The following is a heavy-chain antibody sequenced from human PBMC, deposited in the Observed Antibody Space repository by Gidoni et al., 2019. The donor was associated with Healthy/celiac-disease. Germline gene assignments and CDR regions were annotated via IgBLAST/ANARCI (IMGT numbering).Heavy chain of an antibody. J-gene: IGHJ6*02. CDR2: ISGSGGST. Sequence: VRLLESGGGLVQPGGSLRLSCAASGFTFSRYAMSWARQAPGKGLEWVSAISGSGGSTYYADSVKGRFTISRDNSKNTLYLQMNSLRAEDTAVYYCAKVGDSSSWYGGDYYYYGMDVWGQGTTVTVSS. CDR1: GFTFSRYA. D-gene: IGHD6-13*01. V-gene: IGHV3-23*01. CDR3: AKVGDSSSWYGGDYYYYGMDV.